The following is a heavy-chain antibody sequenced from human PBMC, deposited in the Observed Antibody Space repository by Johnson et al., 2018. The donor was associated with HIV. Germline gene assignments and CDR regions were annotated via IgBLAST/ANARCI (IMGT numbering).Heavy chain of an antibody. J-gene: IGHJ3*02. CDR3: AKVRTDYYDSSGYYYDEGQDAFDI. CDR1: GFTFSSYA. V-gene: IGHV3-48*03. Sequence: VQLVESGGGVVQPGGSLRLSCAASGFTFSSYAMHWVRQAPGKGLEWVSYISSSGSTIYYADSEKGRFTISRDNSKNKLYLQMNSLRAEDTAVYYCAKVRTDYYDSSGYYYDEGQDAFDIWGQGTMVTVSS. CDR2: ISSSGSTI. D-gene: IGHD3-22*01.